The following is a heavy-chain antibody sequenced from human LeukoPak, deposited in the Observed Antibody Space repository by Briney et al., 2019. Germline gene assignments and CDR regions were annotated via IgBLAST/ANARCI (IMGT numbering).Heavy chain of an antibody. J-gene: IGHJ4*02. V-gene: IGHV1-8*01. CDR3: ARDDYGDYATPEFDY. D-gene: IGHD4-17*01. CDR2: MNPNSGNT. Sequence: ASVKVSCKASGYTFTSYDINWVRQATGQGLEWMGWMNPNSGNTGYAQKFQGRVTMTRNTSISTAYMELRSLRSDDTAVYYCARDDYGDYATPEFDYWGQGTLVTVSS. CDR1: GYTFTSYD.